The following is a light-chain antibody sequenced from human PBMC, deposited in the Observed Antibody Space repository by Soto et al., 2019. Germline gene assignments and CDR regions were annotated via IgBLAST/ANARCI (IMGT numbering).Light chain of an antibody. V-gene: IGKV3-20*01. CDR1: QSVSSNY. CDR2: GAS. Sequence: EIVLTQSPGTLSLSPGERATLSCRASQSVSSNYLAWYQRKAGQAPRLLIYGASNRATGIPNRFSGSGSGTDFTLTITTLEPEDFVVYYCLQYGSSPPTFGQGTKVEI. CDR3: LQYGSSPPT. J-gene: IGKJ1*01.